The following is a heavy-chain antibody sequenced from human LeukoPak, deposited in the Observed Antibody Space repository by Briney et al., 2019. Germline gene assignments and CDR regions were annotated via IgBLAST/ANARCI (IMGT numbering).Heavy chain of an antibody. Sequence: PSETLSLTCAVSGGSISSSNWWSWVRQPPGKGLEWIGEIYHSGSANYNPSLKSRVTISVDKSKNQFSLKLSSVTAADTAVYYCARDTSFRGRTVTRRLDYWGQGTLVTVSS. CDR2: IYHSGSA. CDR1: GGSISSSNW. D-gene: IGHD3-10*01. J-gene: IGHJ4*02. V-gene: IGHV4-4*02. CDR3: ARDTSFRGRTVTRRLDY.